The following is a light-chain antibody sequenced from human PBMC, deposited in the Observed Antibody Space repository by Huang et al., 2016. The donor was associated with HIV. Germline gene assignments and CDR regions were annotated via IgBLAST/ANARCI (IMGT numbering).Light chain of an antibody. CDR1: QSIRNY. J-gene: IGKJ2*01. V-gene: IGKV1-39*01. Sequence: DIQMTQSPSSLSASVGYRVTITCRASQSIRNYLNWYQQKPGIAPKLLIYATSTLQSGVPSRFSGSGSGTQFTLTISSLQPEDVAVYYCQQGHTTPITFGQGTKLDIK. CDR3: QQGHTTPIT. CDR2: ATS.